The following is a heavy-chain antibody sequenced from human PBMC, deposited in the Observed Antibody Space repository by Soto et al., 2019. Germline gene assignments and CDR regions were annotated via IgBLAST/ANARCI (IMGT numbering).Heavy chain of an antibody. CDR2: IYYDGRS. Sequence: SETLSLTCSVSGDSISRNGYFWTWIRQHPGKGLEWIGYIYYDGRSYYTPSLKSRVIISVDTSKNQFSLNLTAVTAADTAVYYCARGTMLRGPGYYYAMDVWGQGTTVTVS. D-gene: IGHD3-10*01. CDR1: GDSISRNGYF. V-gene: IGHV4-31*03. J-gene: IGHJ6*02. CDR3: ARGTMLRGPGYYYAMDV.